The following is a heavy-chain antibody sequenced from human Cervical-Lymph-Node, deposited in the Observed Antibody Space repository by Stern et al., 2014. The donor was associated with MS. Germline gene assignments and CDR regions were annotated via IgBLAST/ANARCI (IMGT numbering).Heavy chain of an antibody. CDR1: GGTFSSYA. D-gene: IGHD2-21*02. CDR3: ARPRTGVTSYYYYYGMDV. Sequence: VQLVESGAEVKKPGSSVKVSCKASGGTFSSYAISWVRQAPGQGLEWMGGIIPIFGTANYAQKFQCRVTITADEATSTAYMELSSLRSEDTAVYYCARPRTGVTSYYYYYGMDVWGQGTTVTVSS. V-gene: IGHV1-69*01. CDR2: IIPIFGTA. J-gene: IGHJ6*02.